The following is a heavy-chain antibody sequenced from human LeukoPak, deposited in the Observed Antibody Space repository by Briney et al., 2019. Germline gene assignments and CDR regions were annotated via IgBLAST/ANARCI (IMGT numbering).Heavy chain of an antibody. V-gene: IGHV1-2*02. D-gene: IGHD1-26*01. CDR3: ARDLPVGATFDAFDI. Sequence: ASVKVSCKASGYTFTGYYMHWLRQAPGQGLEWMGWINPNSGGTNYAQKFQGRVTMTRDTSISTAYMELSRLRSDDTAVYYCARDLPVGATFDAFDIWGQGTMVTVSS. J-gene: IGHJ3*02. CDR1: GYTFTGYY. CDR2: INPNSGGT.